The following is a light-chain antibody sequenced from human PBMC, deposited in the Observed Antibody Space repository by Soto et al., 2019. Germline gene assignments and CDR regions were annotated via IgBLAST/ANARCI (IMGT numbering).Light chain of an antibody. V-gene: IGLV2-8*01. CDR1: SSDVGGYDY. CDR2: EVT. J-gene: IGLJ1*01. Sequence: QSVLTQPPSASGSPGQSVTISCTGTSSDVGGYDYVSWYQQHPGKAPKLMIYEVTIRPSGVSDRFSGSKPGNTASLTVSGLQAEDEADYYCSSYTGGNPSDVFGTGTKVTVL. CDR3: SSYTGGNPSDV.